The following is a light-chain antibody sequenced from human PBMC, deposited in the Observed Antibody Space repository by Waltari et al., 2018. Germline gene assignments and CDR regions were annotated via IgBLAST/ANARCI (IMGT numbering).Light chain of an antibody. V-gene: IGLV1-47*01. J-gene: IGLJ3*02. Sequence: QSVLTQPPSASGTPGQRVTISCSGSNSNLGSNYIYRYQQFPGTAPKLLICRDNQRPSGVPDRFSGSKSGTSASLVISGLRSEDDADYYCATWDNSLSGRVFGGGTRVTVL. CDR2: RDN. CDR3: ATWDNSLSGRV. CDR1: NSNLGSNY.